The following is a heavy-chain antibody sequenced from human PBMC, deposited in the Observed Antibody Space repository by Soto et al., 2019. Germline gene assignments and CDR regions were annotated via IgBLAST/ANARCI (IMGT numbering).Heavy chain of an antibody. Sequence: QLQLQESGPGLVKPSETLSLTCTVSGGSISSSSYYWGWIRQPPGKGLEWIGSIYYSGSTYYNPSLKRRVTISVDTSNNQFSLKLISVTAAETAVYYCASSIAAAGAPFFDYWGQGTLVTVSS. CDR3: ASSIAAAGAPFFDY. D-gene: IGHD6-13*01. CDR2: IYYSGST. J-gene: IGHJ4*02. CDR1: GGSISSSSYY. V-gene: IGHV4-39*01.